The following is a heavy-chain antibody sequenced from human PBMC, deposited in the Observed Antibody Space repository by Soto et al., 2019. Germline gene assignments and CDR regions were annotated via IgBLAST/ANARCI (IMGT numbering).Heavy chain of an antibody. CDR2: INHSGST. D-gene: IGHD3-22*01. CDR1: FGSFIGYY. CDR3: ARGRRDYDSSGYWYYYYYGMDV. J-gene: IGHJ6*02. Sequence: PAEALSLPWAVYFGSFIGYYWAWIRQPPGNGLESTGEINHSGSTNYNPSLKSRVTISVDTSKNQFSLKLSSVTAEDTAVYYCARGRRDYDSSGYWYYYYYGMDVWGQGTTVTVS. V-gene: IGHV4-34*01.